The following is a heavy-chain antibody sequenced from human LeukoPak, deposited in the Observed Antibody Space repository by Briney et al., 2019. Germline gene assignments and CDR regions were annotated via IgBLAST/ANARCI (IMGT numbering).Heavy chain of an antibody. CDR2: ISGSGDST. Sequence: PGGSLRLSCAASGFTFSSYAMRWVRQAPGKGLEWVSSISGSGDSTYYADSVKGRFTTSRDNSKNTLYLQMNSLRAEDTAIYYCAKTDASGRYSRYWGQGTLVTISS. D-gene: IGHD1-26*01. CDR1: GFTFSSYA. J-gene: IGHJ4*02. CDR3: AKTDASGRYSRY. V-gene: IGHV3-23*01.